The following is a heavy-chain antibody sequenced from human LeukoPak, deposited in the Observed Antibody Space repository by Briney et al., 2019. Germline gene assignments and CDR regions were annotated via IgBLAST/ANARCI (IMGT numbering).Heavy chain of an antibody. CDR1: GFTVSNNY. D-gene: IGHD6-19*01. J-gene: IGHJ4*02. V-gene: IGHV3-53*01. Sequence: PGGSLRLSCAASGFTVSNNYLSWVRQAPGKGLEWVSVIYSGGNGDYADSVKGRFIVSRDNSKNTLYLQMNSLRADDTAVYYCARETPAVAGAFDYWGQGTLVTVSS. CDR2: IYSGGNG. CDR3: ARETPAVAGAFDY.